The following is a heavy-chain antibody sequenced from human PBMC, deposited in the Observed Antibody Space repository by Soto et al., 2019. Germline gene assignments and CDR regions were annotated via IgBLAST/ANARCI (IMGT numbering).Heavy chain of an antibody. J-gene: IGHJ6*02. D-gene: IGHD3-9*01. CDR2: INAGNGNT. V-gene: IGHV1-3*01. Sequence: ASVKVSCKASGYTFTSYAMHWVRQAPGQRXEWMGWINAGNGNTKYSQKFQGRVTITRDTSASKAYMELSSLRSEDTAVYYCARDPRRYDILTGYYTYYPHYYYGMDVWGQGTTVTVSS. CDR1: GYTFTSYA. CDR3: ARDPRRYDILTGYYTYYPHYYYGMDV.